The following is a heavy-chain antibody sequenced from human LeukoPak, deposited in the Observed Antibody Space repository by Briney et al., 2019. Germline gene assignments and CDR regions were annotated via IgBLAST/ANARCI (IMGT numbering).Heavy chain of an antibody. D-gene: IGHD1-26*01. Sequence: GGSLRLSCAASGFTFSDYYMSWIRQAPGKGLEWVSYISSSSSYTNYADSVKGRFTISRDNAKNSLYLQMNSLRAEYTAVYYCARISEWELLDYFDYWGQGTLVTVSS. CDR3: ARISEWELLDYFDY. CDR2: ISSSSSYT. V-gene: IGHV3-11*03. J-gene: IGHJ4*02. CDR1: GFTFSDYY.